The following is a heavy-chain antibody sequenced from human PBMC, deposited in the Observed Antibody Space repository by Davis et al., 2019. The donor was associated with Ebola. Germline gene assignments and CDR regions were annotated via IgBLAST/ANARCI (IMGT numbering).Heavy chain of an antibody. CDR2: ISSSNSYT. CDR3: ASFEPVYSSSWYVGSGMDV. D-gene: IGHD6-13*01. J-gene: IGHJ6*02. Sequence: GESLKISCAASGFTFSDYYMSWIRQAPGKGLEWVSYISSSNSYTNYADSVKGRFTISRENAKNSLYLQMNSLRAEDTAVYYCASFEPVYSSSWYVGSGMDVWGQGTTVTVSS. V-gene: IGHV3-11*06. CDR1: GFTFSDYY.